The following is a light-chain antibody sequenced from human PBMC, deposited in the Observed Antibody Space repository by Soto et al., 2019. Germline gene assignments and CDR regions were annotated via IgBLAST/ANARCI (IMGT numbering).Light chain of an antibody. CDR2: DVN. CDR3: SSYTVSNTYV. V-gene: IGLV2-14*03. J-gene: IGLJ1*01. Sequence: QSVLTQPASVSGSPGQSITISCTGTSSDVGGYDYVAWYQQHPGKAPKLLIFDVNNRPSGISFRVSGSKSGNTASLTISGLQAEDEADYYCSSYTVSNTYVFGTGTKLTVL. CDR1: SSDVGGYDY.